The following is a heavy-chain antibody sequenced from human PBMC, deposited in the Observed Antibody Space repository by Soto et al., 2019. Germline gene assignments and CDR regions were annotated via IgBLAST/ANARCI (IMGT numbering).Heavy chain of an antibody. D-gene: IGHD3-10*01. CDR2: INHSGST. J-gene: IGHJ4*02. CDR1: GGSFSGYY. V-gene: IGHV4-34*01. CDR3: ARHGVIALDY. Sequence: PSETLSLTCAVYGGSFSGYYWSWIRQPPGKGLEWIGEINHSGSTNYNPPLKSRVTISVDTSKNQFSLKLSSVTAADTAVYYCARHGVIALDYWGQGTLVTVSS.